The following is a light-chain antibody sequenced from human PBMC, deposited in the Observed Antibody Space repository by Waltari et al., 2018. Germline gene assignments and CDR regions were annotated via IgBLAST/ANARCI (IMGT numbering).Light chain of an antibody. Sequence: QSVLTQPPSVSAAPGQKVTISCSGSSSNIGTNYVSWYQQLPGTAPKLLIYEMNRGPPGIPGRFAGSKSGTSATLGITGLQTGDEADYYCGTWDSSLSAVVFGGGTKLTVL. CDR3: GTWDSSLSAVV. J-gene: IGLJ2*01. V-gene: IGLV1-51*02. CDR2: EMN. CDR1: SSNIGTNY.